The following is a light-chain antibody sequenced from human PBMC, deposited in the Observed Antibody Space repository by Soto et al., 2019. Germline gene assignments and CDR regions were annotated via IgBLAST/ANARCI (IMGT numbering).Light chain of an antibody. Sequence: QSALTQPASVSGSPGQSITISCTGTSSDVGDYNYVSWYQQHPGKAPKLMIYEVSNRPSGVSNRFSGSKSGNTASLTVSGLQAEDEADYYCSSYTSIRVFGGGTKVTVL. CDR2: EVS. J-gene: IGLJ2*01. V-gene: IGLV2-14*01. CDR3: SSYTSIRV. CDR1: SSDVGDYNY.